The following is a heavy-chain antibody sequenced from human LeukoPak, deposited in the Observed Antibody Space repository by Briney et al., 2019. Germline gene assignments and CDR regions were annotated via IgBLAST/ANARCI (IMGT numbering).Heavy chain of an antibody. CDR3: ARETDYSSGWYFNAFPPDAFDI. D-gene: IGHD6-19*01. Sequence: GASVKVSCKASGYTFTSYGISWVRQAPGQGLEWMGWISAYNGNTNYAQKLQGRVTMTTDTSTSTAYMELRSLRSDDTAVYYCARETDYSSGWYFNAFPPDAFDIWGQGTMVTVSS. J-gene: IGHJ3*02. CDR1: GYTFTSYG. V-gene: IGHV1-18*01. CDR2: ISAYNGNT.